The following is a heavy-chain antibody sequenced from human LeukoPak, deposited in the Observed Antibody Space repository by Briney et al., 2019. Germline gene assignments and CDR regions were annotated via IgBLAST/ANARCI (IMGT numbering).Heavy chain of an antibody. J-gene: IGHJ5*02. CDR2: INPNSGGT. V-gene: IGHV1-2*02. D-gene: IGHD6-13*01. Sequence: ASVKVSCKASGYTFTGYYMHWVRQAPGQGLEWMGWINPNSGGTNYAQKFQGRVTMTRDTSISTAYMELRSLRSDDTAVYYCARGGRDSSSWPLNWFDPWGQGTLVTVSS. CDR3: ARGGRDSSSWPLNWFDP. CDR1: GYTFTGYY.